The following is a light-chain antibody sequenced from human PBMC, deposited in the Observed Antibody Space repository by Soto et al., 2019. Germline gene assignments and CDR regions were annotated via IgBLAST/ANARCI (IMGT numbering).Light chain of an antibody. Sequence: SVLTQPPSASGTPGQRVTISCSGRSSNIGSNTVNWYQQLPGTAPKLLIHRNNQRPSGVPDRFSGSKSGTSASLAISGLQSEDEADYYCAAWDDSLNGVVFGGGTKLTVL. CDR1: SSNIGSNT. V-gene: IGLV1-44*01. CDR3: AAWDDSLNGVV. J-gene: IGLJ2*01. CDR2: RNN.